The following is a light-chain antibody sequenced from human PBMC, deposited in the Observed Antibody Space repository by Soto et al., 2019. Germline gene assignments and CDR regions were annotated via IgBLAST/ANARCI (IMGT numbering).Light chain of an antibody. Sequence: EIVMTQSPATLSVSPGERATLSCRASQSISSNLAWYQQKPGQAPRLLIYGASTRATGIPARFSGSGSGTEFTLTISSLQSEDFAVYYCQHYDNWCPFGQGTRLAIK. CDR3: QHYDNWCP. CDR2: GAS. CDR1: QSISSN. J-gene: IGKJ5*01. V-gene: IGKV3D-15*01.